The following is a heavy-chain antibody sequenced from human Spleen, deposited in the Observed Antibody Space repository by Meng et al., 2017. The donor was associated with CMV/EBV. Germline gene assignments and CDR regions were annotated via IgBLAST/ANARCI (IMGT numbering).Heavy chain of an antibody. J-gene: IGHJ6*02. CDR2: IWYDGSNK. V-gene: IGHV3-33*01. D-gene: IGHD6-6*01. Sequence: GGSLRLSCAASGFTFSTYGMHWVRQAPGKGLEWVAVIWYDGSNKYYADSVKGRFTISRDNSKNTLYLQMNTLRAEDTAVYYCARDQITGYSSSPGYYGMDVWGQGTTVTVSS. CDR3: ARDQITGYSSSPGYYGMDV. CDR1: GFTFSTYG.